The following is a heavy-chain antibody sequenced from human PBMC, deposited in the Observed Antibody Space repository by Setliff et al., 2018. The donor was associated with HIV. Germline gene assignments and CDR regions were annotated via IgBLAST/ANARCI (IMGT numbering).Heavy chain of an antibody. CDR1: GSTFITYH. V-gene: IGHV1-46*01. Sequence: ASVKVSCKASGSTFITYHVHWVRQAPGQGLEWMGIINPNTGSTSYTQKFQGRVTMTRDTSTSTIYMDLSSLTSDDTAVYYCARRDGTFDYWGQGTLVTVSS. J-gene: IGHJ4*02. CDR2: INPNTGST. CDR3: ARRDGTFDY.